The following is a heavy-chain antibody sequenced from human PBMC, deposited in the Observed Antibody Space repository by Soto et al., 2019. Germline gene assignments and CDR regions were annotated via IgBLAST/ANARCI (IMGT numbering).Heavy chain of an antibody. CDR2: IYYSGST. CDR1: GGSISSGDYY. Sequence: QVQLQESGPGLVKPSQTLSLTCTVSGGSISSGDYYWSWIRQPPGKGLEWIGYIYYSGSTYYNPSLTSRVTISVDTSKNQFSLKLSSVTAADTAVYYCARLWGDSSGYSTEGPWFDPGGQGTLVTVSS. V-gene: IGHV4-30-4*01. CDR3: ARLWGDSSGYSTEGPWFDP. D-gene: IGHD3-22*01. J-gene: IGHJ5*02.